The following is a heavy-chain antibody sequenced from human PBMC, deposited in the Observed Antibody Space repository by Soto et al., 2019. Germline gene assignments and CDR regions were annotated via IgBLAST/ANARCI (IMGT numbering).Heavy chain of an antibody. Sequence: GESLKISFKASGFIFTSYWLSWVRQMPGKGREWMGMLDPSDSFASYSPSFRGHVTISPDTSVTTAYLKWSSLKAPDTAIYYCARHKSGGGSSPFDFWGQGTRVTV. V-gene: IGHV5-10-1*01. D-gene: IGHD3-10*01. J-gene: IGHJ4*02. CDR3: ARHKSGGGSSPFDF. CDR2: LDPSDSFA. CDR1: GFIFTSYW.